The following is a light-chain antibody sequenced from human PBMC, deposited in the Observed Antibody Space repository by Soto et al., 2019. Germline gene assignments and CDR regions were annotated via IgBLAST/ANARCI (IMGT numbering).Light chain of an antibody. CDR3: QQYNKWPRT. CDR2: GAS. Sequence: ETVFTQSARTLSLSPGERATLSCRASQSISSDVAWYQQKPGQAPRLLIYGASTTATGIPARFSGSGSGTEFTLTISSLQSEDFAVYNCQQYNKWPRTFGQGTKVDIK. V-gene: IGKV3-15*01. CDR1: QSISSD. J-gene: IGKJ2*01.